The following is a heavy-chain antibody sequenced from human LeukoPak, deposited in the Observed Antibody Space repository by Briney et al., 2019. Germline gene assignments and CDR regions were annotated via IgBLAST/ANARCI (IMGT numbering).Heavy chain of an antibody. CDR2: INAGNGNT. Sequence: GASVKVSCKASGYTFTSYGISWVRQAPGQRLEWMGWINAGNGNTKYSQEFQGRVTITRDTSASTAYMELSSLRSEDMAVYYCARGVGYSSSWYAFDYWGQGTLVTVSS. V-gene: IGHV1-3*03. CDR1: GYTFTSYG. D-gene: IGHD6-13*01. CDR3: ARGVGYSSSWYAFDY. J-gene: IGHJ4*02.